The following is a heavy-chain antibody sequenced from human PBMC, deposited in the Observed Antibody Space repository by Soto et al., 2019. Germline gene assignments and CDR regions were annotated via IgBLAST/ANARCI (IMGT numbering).Heavy chain of an antibody. CDR1: GYTFTSYA. CDR3: ARDDLKCGGDCFSLDY. J-gene: IGHJ4*02. D-gene: IGHD2-21*01. V-gene: IGHV1-3*01. CDR2: INAGNGNT. Sequence: ASVKVSCKASGYTFTSYAMHWVRQAPGQRLEWTGWINAGNGNTKYSQKFQGRVTITRDTSASTAYMELSSLRSEDTAVYYCARDDLKCGGDCFSLDYWGQGTLVTVSS.